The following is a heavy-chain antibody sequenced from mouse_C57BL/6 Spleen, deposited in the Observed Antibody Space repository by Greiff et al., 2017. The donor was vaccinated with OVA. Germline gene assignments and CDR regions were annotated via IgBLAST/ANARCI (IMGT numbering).Heavy chain of an antibody. D-gene: IGHD1-1*01. J-gene: IGHJ1*03. V-gene: IGHV1-52*01. CDR2: IDPSDSET. Sequence: QVQLQQPGAELVRPGSSVKLSCKASGYTFTSYWMHWVKQRPIQGLEWIGNIDPSDSETHYNQKFKDKATLTVDKSSSTAYMQLSSLTSEDSAVYYCARGDGSRDFDVWGTATTVTVSS. CDR3: ARGDGSRDFDV. CDR1: GYTFTSYW.